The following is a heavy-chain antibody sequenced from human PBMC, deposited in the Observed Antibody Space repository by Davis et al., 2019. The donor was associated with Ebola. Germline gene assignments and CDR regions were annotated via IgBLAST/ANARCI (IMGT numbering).Heavy chain of an antibody. V-gene: IGHV3-11*01. CDR2: ISSSGSTI. D-gene: IGHD3-22*01. J-gene: IGHJ4*02. Sequence: GGSLRPSCPASGFPFSDYYMSWTRQAPGKGLEWVSYISSSGSTIYYADSVKGRFTTSRDTAKNSLYLQMNSLRAADTTVYYCGREGRRRAITMIPGYWGQGTLVTVSS. CDR3: GREGRRRAITMIPGY. CDR1: GFPFSDYY.